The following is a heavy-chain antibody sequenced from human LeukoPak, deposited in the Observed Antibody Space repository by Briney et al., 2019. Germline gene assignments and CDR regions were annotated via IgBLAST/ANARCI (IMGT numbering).Heavy chain of an antibody. CDR1: GGSISSSSDY. J-gene: IGHJ5*02. D-gene: IGHD3-22*01. V-gene: IGHV4-39*01. CDR2: MYYSGST. CDR3: ASRRGYYPSYLDR. Sequence: SETLSLTCTVSGGSISSSSDYWGWVCQPPGKGLEWIGSMYYSGSTYYNPSLKSRVTISVDTSKNQFSLKLSSVTAADTAVYHCASRRGYYPSYLDRWGQGILVTVSS.